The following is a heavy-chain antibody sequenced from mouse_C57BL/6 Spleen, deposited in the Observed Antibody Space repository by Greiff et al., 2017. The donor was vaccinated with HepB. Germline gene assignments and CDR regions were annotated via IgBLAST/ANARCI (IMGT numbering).Heavy chain of an antibody. CDR2: IRSKSNNYAT. CDR1: GFSFNTYA. Sequence: EVQLVESGGGLVQPKGSLKLSCAASGFSFNTYAMNWVRQAPGKGLEWVARIRSKSNNYATYYADSVKDRFTISRDDSESMLYLQMNNLKTEDTAMYYCVRQGYSNGYAMDYWGQGTSVTVSS. V-gene: IGHV10-1*01. D-gene: IGHD2-5*01. J-gene: IGHJ4*01. CDR3: VRQGYSNGYAMDY.